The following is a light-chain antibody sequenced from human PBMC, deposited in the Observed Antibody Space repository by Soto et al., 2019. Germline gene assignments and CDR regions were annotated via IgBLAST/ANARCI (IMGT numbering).Light chain of an antibody. CDR2: WAS. Sequence: DIVMTQSPDSLAVSLGERATINCKSSQSVLYSSNNNNYLAWYQQKSGQPPKLLIYWASTRESGVPDRFSGSGSGPEFTLTISSLQAEDVAVYYCQQYYSTPQTFGQGTKVEIK. CDR1: QSVLYSSNNNNY. J-gene: IGKJ1*01. V-gene: IGKV4-1*01. CDR3: QQYYSTPQT.